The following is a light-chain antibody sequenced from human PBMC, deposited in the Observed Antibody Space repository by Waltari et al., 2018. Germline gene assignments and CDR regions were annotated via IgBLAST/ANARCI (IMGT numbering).Light chain of an antibody. CDR1: RSDGRD. CDR3: QQYDTWTRT. J-gene: IGKJ1*01. V-gene: IGKV3-15*01. Sequence: EVVITKSPAALSVSPGERATLPCRASRSDGRDVALYQQKPGQASRLLIRDTSTRATGIQVRFSCSGSGTDLTLTISSMQSEDLGVYYGQQYDTWTRTFGQGTRVDIK. CDR2: DTS.